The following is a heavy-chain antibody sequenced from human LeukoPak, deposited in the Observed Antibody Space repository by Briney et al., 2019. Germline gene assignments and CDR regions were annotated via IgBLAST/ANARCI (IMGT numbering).Heavy chain of an antibody. CDR3: ARDSDYCSSTSCYFFDY. Sequence: GGSLRLSCAASGFTFSSYGMHWVRQAPGKGLEWVPVIWYDGSNKYYADSVEGRFTISRDNSKNTLYLQMNSLRAEDTAVYYCARDSDYCSSTSCYFFDYWGQGTLVTVSS. V-gene: IGHV3-33*01. CDR2: IWYDGSNK. CDR1: GFTFSSYG. D-gene: IGHD2-2*01. J-gene: IGHJ4*02.